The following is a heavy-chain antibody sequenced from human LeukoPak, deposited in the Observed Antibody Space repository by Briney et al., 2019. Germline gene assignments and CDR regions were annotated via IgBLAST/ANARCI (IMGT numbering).Heavy chain of an antibody. CDR1: GYTFNTYG. CDR3: ARDQSRDFWSGYYKYGMDV. CDR2: ISPFNGNT. J-gene: IGHJ6*02. Sequence: ASVKVSCKASGYTFNTYGISWVRQAPGQGLEYIGWISPFNGNTDYAHSVQGRATMTTDTSTSTAYMELRSLRSDDTAVYYCARDQSRDFWSGYYKYGMDVWGQGTTVTVSS. V-gene: IGHV1-18*01. D-gene: IGHD3-3*01.